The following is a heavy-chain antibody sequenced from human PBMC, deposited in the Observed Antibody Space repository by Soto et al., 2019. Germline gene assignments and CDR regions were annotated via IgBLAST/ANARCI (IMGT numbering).Heavy chain of an antibody. CDR2: INPSGGST. J-gene: IGHJ5*02. D-gene: IGHD2-2*01. Sequence: ASVKVSCKASGYTFTSYYMHWVRQAPGQGLEWMGIINPSGGSTSYAQKFQGRVTMTRDTSTSTVYMELSSLRSEDTAVYYCARDRCSSTSCYNWFDPWGQGTLVTVSS. CDR3: ARDRCSSTSCYNWFDP. V-gene: IGHV1-46*03. CDR1: GYTFTSYY.